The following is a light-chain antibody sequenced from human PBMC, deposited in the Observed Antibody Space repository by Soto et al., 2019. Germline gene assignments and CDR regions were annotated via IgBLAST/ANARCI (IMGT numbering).Light chain of an antibody. CDR2: DVS. J-gene: IGKJ5*01. CDR3: HQRYNWPRVT. Sequence: EIVLTQSPATLSLSPGERVTLYCRASQSVSNSLAWYQQKPGQPPRLLIYDVSNRATGIPARFSGSGSGTDFTLTITSLEPEDFAVYFCHQRYNWPRVTFGQGTQLEIK. V-gene: IGKV3-11*01. CDR1: QSVSNS.